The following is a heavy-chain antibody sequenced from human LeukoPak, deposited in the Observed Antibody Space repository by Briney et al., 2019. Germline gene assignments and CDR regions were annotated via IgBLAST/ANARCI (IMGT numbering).Heavy chain of an antibody. CDR1: GYSFTSYW. D-gene: IGHD3-10*01. CDR2: IYPGDSDT. J-gene: IGHJ5*02. V-gene: IGHV5-51*01. Sequence: GESLKISCKGSGYSFTSYWIGWVRQMPGKGLEWMGIIYPGDSDTRYSPSFQGQVTISADKSISTAYLQWSSLKASDTAMYYCARNYGSGSYSLNWFDPWGQGTLVTVSS. CDR3: ARNYGSGSYSLNWFDP.